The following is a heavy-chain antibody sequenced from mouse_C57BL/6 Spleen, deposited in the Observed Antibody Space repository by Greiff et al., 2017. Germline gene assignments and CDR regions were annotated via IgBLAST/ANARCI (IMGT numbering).Heavy chain of an antibody. J-gene: IGHJ3*01. CDR1: GYTFTSYW. Sequence: VQLQQPGAELVMPGASVKLSCKASGYTFTSYWMHWVKQRPGQGLEWIGEIDPSDSYTNYNQKFKGKSTLTVDKSSSTAYMQLSSLTSEDSAVYYCAIFITTVVDGFAYWGQGTLVTVSA. V-gene: IGHV1-69*01. D-gene: IGHD1-1*01. CDR3: AIFITTVVDGFAY. CDR2: IDPSDSYT.